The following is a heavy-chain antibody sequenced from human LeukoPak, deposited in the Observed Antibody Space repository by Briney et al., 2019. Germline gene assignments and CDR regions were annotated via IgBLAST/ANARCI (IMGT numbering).Heavy chain of an antibody. J-gene: IGHJ4*02. CDR3: ARNYYYDSSVVFDY. Sequence: SQTLSLTCTVSGGSISSGTYYWTWIRQHPGKGLEWIGYIHHTGSPYYNPSLKSRLTISIDTSKNQFSLKLISVTAADTAVYYCARNYYYDSSVVFDYWGQGTLVTVSS. V-gene: IGHV4-31*03. D-gene: IGHD3-22*01. CDR2: IHHTGSP. CDR1: GGSISSGTYY.